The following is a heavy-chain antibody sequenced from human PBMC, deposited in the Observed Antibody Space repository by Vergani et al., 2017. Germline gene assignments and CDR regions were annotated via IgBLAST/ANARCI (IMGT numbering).Heavy chain of an antibody. CDR3: AREYSSSVGFLAY. D-gene: IGHD6-6*01. CDR2: IHASGTK. J-gene: IGHJ4*02. Sequence: QVHLNEAGPGLVKPSQTLSLTCTVSGASITSGSFYWSWIRQPAGKGLEWIGRIHASGTKNYNPSLRSRVTLSVDTSKNQLSLKLSSVTAADTAVYYCAREYSSSVGFLAYWGQGTLVTVSS. V-gene: IGHV4-61*02. CDR1: GASITSGSFY.